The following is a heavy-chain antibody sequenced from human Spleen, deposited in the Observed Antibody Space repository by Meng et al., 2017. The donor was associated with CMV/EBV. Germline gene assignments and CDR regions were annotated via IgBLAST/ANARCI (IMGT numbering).Heavy chain of an antibody. CDR2: NSWNSGSI. CDR3: AKDIGSRGAGPFDY. CDR1: GFTFDDYA. Sequence: SLKIPCAASGFTFDDYAMHWVRQAPGKGLEWVSGNSWNSGSIGYADSVKGRFTISRDNAKNSLYQQMNGLRAEDTALYYCAKDIGSRGAGPFDYWGQGTLVTVSS. V-gene: IGHV3-9*01. D-gene: IGHD3-10*01. J-gene: IGHJ4*02.